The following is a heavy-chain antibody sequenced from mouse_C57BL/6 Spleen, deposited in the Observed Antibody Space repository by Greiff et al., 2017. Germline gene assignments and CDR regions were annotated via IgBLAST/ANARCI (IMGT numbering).Heavy chain of an antibody. CDR3: ASWSTVVYFDY. Sequence: QVQLQQPGAELVKPGASVKLSCKASGYTFTSYWMHWVKQRPGQGLEWIGMIHPNSGSTNYNEKFKSKATLTVDKSSSTAYMQLSSLTSEDSAVYYCASWSTVVYFDYWGQGTTLTVSS. V-gene: IGHV1-64*01. D-gene: IGHD1-1*01. CDR2: IHPNSGST. CDR1: GYTFTSYW. J-gene: IGHJ2*01.